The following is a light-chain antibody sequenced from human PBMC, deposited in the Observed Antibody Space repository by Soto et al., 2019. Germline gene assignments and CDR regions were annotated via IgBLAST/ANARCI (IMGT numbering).Light chain of an antibody. Sequence: QSPMTQPASVSVYPGQSITISCTGTSSDVGGYSYVSWYQHHPGKAPKLVIYGVSNRPSGVSYRFSGSKSGNTASLTISGLQAEDEADYYCSSYTSTNTQVFGTGTKVTVL. J-gene: IGLJ1*01. CDR3: SSYTSTNTQV. CDR2: GVS. CDR1: SSDVGGYSY. V-gene: IGLV2-14*01.